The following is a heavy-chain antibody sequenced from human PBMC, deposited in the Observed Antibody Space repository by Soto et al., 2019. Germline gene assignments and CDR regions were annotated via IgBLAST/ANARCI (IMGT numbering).Heavy chain of an antibody. V-gene: IGHV1-18*01. CDR1: GYTFTSYG. D-gene: IGHD3-10*01. Sequence: ASVKVSCKASGYTFTSYGISWVRQAPGQGLEWMGWISAYNGNTNYAQKLQGRVTMTTDTSKSTAYMELRSLRDDDTAVYYGARPVSGSYYSYYGMDVWGQGTPVTVSS. CDR3: ARPVSGSYYSYYGMDV. J-gene: IGHJ6*02. CDR2: ISAYNGNT.